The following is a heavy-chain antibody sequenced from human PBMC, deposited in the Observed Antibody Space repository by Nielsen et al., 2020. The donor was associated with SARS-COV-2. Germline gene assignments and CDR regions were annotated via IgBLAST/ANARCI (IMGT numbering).Heavy chain of an antibody. D-gene: IGHD2-2*01. J-gene: IGHJ4*02. CDR3: AKGGYCSSTSCYPFDS. CDR2: INSDGSST. CDR1: AFTFSTYW. Sequence: GESLKISCAASAFTFSTYWMHWVRQAPGKGLVWVSRINSDGSSTSYADSVKGRFTISRDNSKTTLYLQMNSLRAEDTAVYYCAKGGYCSSTSCYPFDSWGQGTLVTVSS. V-gene: IGHV3-74*01.